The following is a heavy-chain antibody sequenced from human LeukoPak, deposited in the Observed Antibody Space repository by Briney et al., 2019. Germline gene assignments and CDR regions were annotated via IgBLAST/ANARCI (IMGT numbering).Heavy chain of an antibody. Sequence: SETLSLTCTVSGGSISSYYWSWIRQPPGKGLEWIGYIYYSGSTNYNPSLKSRVTISVDTSKNQFSLKLSSVTAADTAVYYCARLMSVGATRDWGQGTLVTVSS. CDR2: IYYSGST. J-gene: IGHJ4*02. CDR1: GGSISSYY. D-gene: IGHD1-26*01. CDR3: ARLMSVGATRD. V-gene: IGHV4-59*08.